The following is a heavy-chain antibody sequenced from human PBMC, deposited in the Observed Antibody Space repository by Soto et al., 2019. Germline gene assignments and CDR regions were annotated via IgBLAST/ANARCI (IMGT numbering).Heavy chain of an antibody. J-gene: IGHJ6*02. CDR2: IDPSDSYT. CDR3: ASSPRGYCSSTSCRELGNYYGMDV. V-gene: IGHV5-10-1*01. CDR1: GYRFTSYW. Sequence: PGESLKISCKGSGYRFTSYWINWVRQMPGKGLEWMGRIDPSDSYTNYSPSFQGHVTISADKSISTAYLQWSSLKASDTAMYYCASSPRGYCSSTSCRELGNYYGMDVWGQGTTVTVSS. D-gene: IGHD2-2*01.